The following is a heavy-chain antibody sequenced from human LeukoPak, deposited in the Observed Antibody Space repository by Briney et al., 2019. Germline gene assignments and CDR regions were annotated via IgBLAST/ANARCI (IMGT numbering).Heavy chain of an antibody. CDR2: ISGYNGNT. Sequence: ASVKVSRKASGYTFTNCGICWVRQAPGQGLEWMGWISGYNGNTNYAQRLQGRVTMTTDTSTSTAYMELRSLKSDDTAVYYCARGGAYNWFDPWGQGTLVTVSS. V-gene: IGHV1-18*01. CDR3: ARGGAYNWFDP. J-gene: IGHJ5*02. D-gene: IGHD3-16*01. CDR1: GYTFTNCG.